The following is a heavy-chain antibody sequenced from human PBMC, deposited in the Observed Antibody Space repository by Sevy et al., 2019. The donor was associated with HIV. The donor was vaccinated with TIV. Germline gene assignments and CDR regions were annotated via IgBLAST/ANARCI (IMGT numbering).Heavy chain of an antibody. Sequence: GGSLRLSCAASGFTFSSYWMSWVRQAPGKGLEWVANINQEGSEKYYVDSVKGRFTISRENTKNSLYLQMNSLRAEDTAVYYCARDAYYDFWSGYYYYFDYWGQGTLVTVSS. CDR1: GFTFSSYW. CDR2: INQEGSEK. V-gene: IGHV3-7*03. CDR3: ARDAYYDFWSGYYYYFDY. J-gene: IGHJ4*02. D-gene: IGHD3-3*01.